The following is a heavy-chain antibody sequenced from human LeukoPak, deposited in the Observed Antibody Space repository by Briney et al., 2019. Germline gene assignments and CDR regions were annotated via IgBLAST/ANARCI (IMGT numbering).Heavy chain of an antibody. J-gene: IGHJ3*02. CDR2: ISAYNGNT. CDR3: ARVGKDKDIVVVPAAHAFDI. D-gene: IGHD2-2*01. V-gene: IGHV1-18*01. CDR1: GYTFTSYG. Sequence: GASVKVSCKASGYTFTSYGISWVRQAPGQGLEWMGWISAYNGNTNYAQKLQGRVTMTTDTSTSTAYMELRSLRSDDTAVYYCARVGKDKDIVVVPAAHAFDIWGQGTMVTVSS.